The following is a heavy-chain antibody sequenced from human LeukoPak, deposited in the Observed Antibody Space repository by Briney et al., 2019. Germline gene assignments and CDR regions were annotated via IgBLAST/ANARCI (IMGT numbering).Heavy chain of an antibody. CDR2: ISSSGSTI. J-gene: IGHJ4*02. CDR3: ARAPYYYYDSSGYYYFDY. V-gene: IGHV3-11*04. Sequence: PGGSLRLSCAASGFTFSDYYMSWIRQAPGKGLEWVSYISSSGSTIYYADSVKGRFTISRDNAKNSLYLQMNSLRAEDTAVYYCARAPYYYYDSSGYYYFDYWGQGTLVTVSS. D-gene: IGHD3-22*01. CDR1: GFTFSDYY.